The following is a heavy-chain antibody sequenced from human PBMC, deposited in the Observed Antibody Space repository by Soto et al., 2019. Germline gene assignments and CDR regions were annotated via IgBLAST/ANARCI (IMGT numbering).Heavy chain of an antibody. V-gene: IGHV3-30-3*01. J-gene: IGHJ6*02. CDR3: ARDPTTIFGVVMTYGMDV. CDR1: GFSFSDYS. CDR2: ISYDGSNK. Sequence: LRLSCAASGFSFSDYSMHWVRQAPGKGLEWVAVISYDGSNKYYADSVKGRFTISRDNSKNTLYLQMNSLRAEDTAVYYCARDPTTIFGVVMTYGMDVWGQGTTVTVSS. D-gene: IGHD3-3*01.